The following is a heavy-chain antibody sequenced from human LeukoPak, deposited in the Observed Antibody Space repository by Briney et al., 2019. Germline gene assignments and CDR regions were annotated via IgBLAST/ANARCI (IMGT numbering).Heavy chain of an antibody. Sequence: SETLSLTCSVSGGSISSYYWSWIRQPPGKGLEWIGEINHSGSTNYNPSLKSRVTISVDTSKNQFSLNLSSVTAADTAVYYCARGRGDSSGYYYFHHWGQGTLVTVSS. V-gene: IGHV4-34*01. CDR1: GGSISSYY. CDR2: INHSGST. D-gene: IGHD3-22*01. CDR3: ARGRGDSSGYYYFHH. J-gene: IGHJ1*01.